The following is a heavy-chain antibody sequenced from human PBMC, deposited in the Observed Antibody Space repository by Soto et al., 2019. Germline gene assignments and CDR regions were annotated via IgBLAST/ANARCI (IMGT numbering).Heavy chain of an antibody. CDR2: ISGSGGST. J-gene: IGHJ6*02. D-gene: IGHD3-10*01. CDR3: ANYYGSGSYPVYGMDV. Sequence: GGSLRLSCAASGFTFSSYAMSWVRQAPGKGLEWVSAISGSGGSTYYADSVKGRFTISRDNSKNTLYLQMNSLRAEDTAVYYCANYYGSGSYPVYGMDVWGQGTTVTVSS. CDR1: GFTFSSYA. V-gene: IGHV3-23*01.